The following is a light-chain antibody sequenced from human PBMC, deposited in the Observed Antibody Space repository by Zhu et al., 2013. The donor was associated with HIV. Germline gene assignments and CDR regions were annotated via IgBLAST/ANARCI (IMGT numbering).Light chain of an antibody. CDR2: GAS. CDR1: QGIGSY. Sequence: IQLTQSPSSLSASVGDRVTITCRASQGIGSYLAWYRQKSGKAPELLIYGASNRATGIPARFSGSGSGTDFTLTISSLEPEDFAVYYCQQRQYWPPLTFGQGTRLEIK. V-gene: IGKV1-9*01. J-gene: IGKJ5*01. CDR3: QQRQYWPPLT.